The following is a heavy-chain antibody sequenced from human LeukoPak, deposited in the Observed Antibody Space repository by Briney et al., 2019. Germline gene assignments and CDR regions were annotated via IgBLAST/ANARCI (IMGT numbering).Heavy chain of an antibody. CDR2: INPNSGGT. J-gene: IGHJ4*02. V-gene: IGHV1-2*02. Sequence: ASVKVSCKASGYTFTGYYMHWVRQAPGQGLEWMGWINPNSGGTNYAQKFQGRVTMTRDTSISTAYMELSRLRSDDTAVYYCAKGQGFHGRDSYFDFWGQGTLVTVSS. CDR3: AKGQGFHGRDSYFDF. D-gene: IGHD1-26*01. CDR1: GYTFTGYY.